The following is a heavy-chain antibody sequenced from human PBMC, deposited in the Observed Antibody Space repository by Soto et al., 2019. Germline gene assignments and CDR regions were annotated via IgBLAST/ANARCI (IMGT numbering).Heavy chain of an antibody. CDR3: ARDFNGYCSGGSCYRTRSLDY. D-gene: IGHD2-15*01. CDR2: IIPIFGTA. Sequence: QVQLVQSGAEVKKPGSSVKVSCKASGGTFSSYAISWVRQAPRQGLEWMGGIIPIFGTANYAQKFQGRVTITADESTSTAYMELSSLRSEDTAVYYCARDFNGYCSGGSCYRTRSLDYWGQGTLVTVSS. J-gene: IGHJ4*02. CDR1: GGTFSSYA. V-gene: IGHV1-69*01.